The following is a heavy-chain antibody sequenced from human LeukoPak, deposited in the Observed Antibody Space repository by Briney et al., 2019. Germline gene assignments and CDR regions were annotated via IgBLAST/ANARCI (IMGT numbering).Heavy chain of an antibody. D-gene: IGHD4/OR15-4a*01. CDR2: IFPSGDYS. J-gene: IGHJ3*02. CDR1: GFTFSNYG. CDR3: AKGGARPKGDAFDI. Sequence: TGGSLRLSCAASGFTFSNYGMTWVRQVPGKGLDWVSTIFPSGDYSYHADSVKGRFSISRDNSKNTLYLQMNSLRAEDTAVYYCAKGGARPKGDAFDIWGQGTMVTVSS. V-gene: IGHV3-23*01.